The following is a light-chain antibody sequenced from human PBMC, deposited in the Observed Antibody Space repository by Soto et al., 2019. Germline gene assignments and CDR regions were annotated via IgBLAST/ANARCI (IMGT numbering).Light chain of an antibody. Sequence: QLVLTQSPSASASLGASVKLTCTLSSGHSSYAIAWHQQQPEKGPRYLMKLNSDGSHSKGDGIPDRFSGSCSGAERYLTISSLQSEDEADYYCQTWGTGIVFGGGTKLTVL. V-gene: IGLV4-69*01. J-gene: IGLJ2*01. CDR2: LNSDGSH. CDR1: SGHSSYA. CDR3: QTWGTGIV.